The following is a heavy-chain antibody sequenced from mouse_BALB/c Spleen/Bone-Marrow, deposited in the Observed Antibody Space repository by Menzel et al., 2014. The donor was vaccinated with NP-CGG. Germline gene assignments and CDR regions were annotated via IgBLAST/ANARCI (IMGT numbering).Heavy chain of an antibody. V-gene: IGHV5-9-2*01. CDR3: ARHAYYDQTEVSFVY. CDR1: GSTFNSYG. J-gene: IGHJ3*01. CDR2: ISGGGSYT. Sequence: VQLKESGGGLVKSGGSLKLSCAASGSTFNSYGMSWVRQTPEKRLEWVATISGGGSYTFYPGSVKGRFTISRDNAKNNLYLQLSSLRSEDTALYYCARHAYYDQTEVSFVYWGQGTLVTVSA. D-gene: IGHD2-4*01.